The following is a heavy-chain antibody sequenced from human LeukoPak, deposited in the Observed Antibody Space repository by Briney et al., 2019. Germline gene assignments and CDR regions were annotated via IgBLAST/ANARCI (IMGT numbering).Heavy chain of an antibody. D-gene: IGHD2-2*01. Sequence: GGSLRLSCAASGFTFSSYGMHWVRQAPGKGLEWVAFIRYDGSNKYYADSVKGRFTISRDNSKHTLYPQMNSLRAEDTAVYYCAKDLSSVVVVPAAIESPLGYWGQGTLVTVSS. CDR1: GFTFSSYG. J-gene: IGHJ4*02. V-gene: IGHV3-30*02. CDR3: AKDLSSVVVVPAAIESPLGY. CDR2: IRYDGSNK.